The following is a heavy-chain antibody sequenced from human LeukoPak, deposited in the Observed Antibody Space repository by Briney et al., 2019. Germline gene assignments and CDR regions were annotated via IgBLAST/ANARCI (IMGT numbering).Heavy chain of an antibody. CDR3: ASTAKGGLYYESYYFDY. V-gene: IGHV1-69*13. Sequence: SVKVSCTASGYTFTSYGISWVRQAPGQGLEWMGGIIPIFGTANYAQKFQGRATITADESTSTAYMELSSLRSEDTAVYYCASTAKGGLYYESYYFDYWGQGTLVTVSS. J-gene: IGHJ4*02. CDR2: IIPIFGTA. D-gene: IGHD3-22*01. CDR1: GYTFTSYG.